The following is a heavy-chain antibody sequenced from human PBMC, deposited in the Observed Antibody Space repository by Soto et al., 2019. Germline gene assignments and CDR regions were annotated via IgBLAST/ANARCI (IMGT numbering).Heavy chain of an antibody. J-gene: IGHJ4*02. CDR2: INHSGST. V-gene: IGHV4-34*01. CDR3: ARVPYYDFWSGYYRVYFDY. CDR1: GGSFSGYY. Sequence: SETLSLTCAVYGGSFSGYYWSWIRQPPGKGLEWIGEINHSGSTSYNPSLKSRVTISVDTSKNQFSLKLSSVTAADTAVYYCARVPYYDFWSGYYRVYFDYWGQGTLVTVSS. D-gene: IGHD3-3*01.